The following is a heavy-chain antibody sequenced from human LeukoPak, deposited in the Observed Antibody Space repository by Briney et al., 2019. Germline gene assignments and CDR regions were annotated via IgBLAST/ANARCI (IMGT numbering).Heavy chain of an antibody. D-gene: IGHD1-26*01. Sequence: PGGSLRLSCAASGFTFTHAWMSWVRQAPGKGLEWVGRIKSKTDGVTTDYAAPVKGRFTISKDDSKNTLYLQMNSLKTEDTAVYYCTTEFVWELLGGAHDAFDIWGQGTVVTVSS. J-gene: IGHJ3*02. V-gene: IGHV3-15*01. CDR3: TTEFVWELLGGAHDAFDI. CDR1: GFTFTHAW. CDR2: IKSKTDGVTT.